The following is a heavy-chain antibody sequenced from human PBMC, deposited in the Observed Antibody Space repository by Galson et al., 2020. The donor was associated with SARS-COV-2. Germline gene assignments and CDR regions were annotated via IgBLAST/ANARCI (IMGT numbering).Heavy chain of an antibody. CDR3: ARQGVNMIVLVTVPGWYFDL. J-gene: IGHJ2*01. CDR2: VYPSGTT. Sequence: SETLSLNCTVSGYSVSTTNYWRWVRQPPGRGLEWIGSVYPSGTTYYNPSLKSRVTISVDTSKNQFSLRLDSVTAADTALYYCARQGVNMIVLVTVPGWYFDLWGRGTLVPVSS. CDR1: GYSVSTTNY. V-gene: IGHV4-38-2*02. D-gene: IGHD3-22*01.